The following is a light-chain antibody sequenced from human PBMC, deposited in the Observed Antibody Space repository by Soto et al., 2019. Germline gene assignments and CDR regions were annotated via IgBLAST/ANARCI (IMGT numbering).Light chain of an antibody. Sequence: DIQMTQSPSTLSASVGDRVTITCRASQSISSWLAWYQQKPGKAPKALIYEASTLQSGVPARFSGSGSEREFTLTISSLQPEDSATYYCQQSYITRTFGQGTKVDIK. CDR2: EAS. V-gene: IGKV1-5*01. CDR3: QQSYITRT. CDR1: QSISSW. J-gene: IGKJ1*01.